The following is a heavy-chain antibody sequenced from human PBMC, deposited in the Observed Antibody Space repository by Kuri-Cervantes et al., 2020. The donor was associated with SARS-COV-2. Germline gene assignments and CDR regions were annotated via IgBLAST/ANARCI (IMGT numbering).Heavy chain of an antibody. D-gene: IGHD7-27*01. CDR2: IIPIFGTA. CDR3: ARVTGDLGVGAFDI. V-gene: IGHV1-69*05. CDR1: GGTFSSYA. J-gene: IGHJ3*02. Sequence: SVKVSCKASGGTFSSYAISWVRQAPGQGLEWMGGIIPIFGTANYAQKFQGRVTITTDESTSTAYMELSSLRSEDTAVYYCARVTGDLGVGAFDIWGQGTTVTVSS.